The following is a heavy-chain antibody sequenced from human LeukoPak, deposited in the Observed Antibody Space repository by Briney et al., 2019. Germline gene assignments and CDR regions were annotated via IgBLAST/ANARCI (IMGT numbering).Heavy chain of an antibody. D-gene: IGHD4-17*01. Sequence: GGSLRLSCAASGFTFGSYWMTWVRQAPGKGLEWVANINQDGSEKYYVDSVKGRFTISRDNAKNSLYLQMNSLRAEDTAVYYCAREGLYGDYLFDYWGQGTLVTVSS. CDR3: AREGLYGDYLFDY. CDR2: INQDGSEK. V-gene: IGHV3-7*01. J-gene: IGHJ4*02. CDR1: GFTFGSYW.